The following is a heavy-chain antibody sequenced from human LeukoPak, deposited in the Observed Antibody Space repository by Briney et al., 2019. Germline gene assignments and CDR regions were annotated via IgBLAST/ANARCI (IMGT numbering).Heavy chain of an antibody. CDR2: IIPIFGTA. CDR3: ARGGGPMATVPFDY. V-gene: IGHV1-69*05. CDR1: GGTFSSYA. Sequence: SVKVSCKASGGTFSSYAISWVRQAPGQGLEWMGGIIPIFGTANYAQKFQGRVTITTDESTSTAYMELSSLRSEDTAVYYCARGGGPMATVPFDYWGQGTLVTVSS. D-gene: IGHD5-24*01. J-gene: IGHJ4*02.